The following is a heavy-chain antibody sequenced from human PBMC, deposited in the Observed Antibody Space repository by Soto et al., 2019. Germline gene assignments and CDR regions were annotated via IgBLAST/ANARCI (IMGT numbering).Heavy chain of an antibody. V-gene: IGHV3-11*01. CDR3: ARGACITCYYDDWFDT. Sequence: QVQLVESGGGLVKPGGSLRVSCAASGFSFSDYYMTWIRQAPGKGLEWVSYISGSGDNIHYADSVKGRFTISRDNAKNSLSLQMDSLSVEDTAVYYCARGACITCYYDDWFDTWGQGTLVTVSS. D-gene: IGHD2-15*01. CDR1: GFSFSDYY. J-gene: IGHJ5*02. CDR2: ISGSGDNI.